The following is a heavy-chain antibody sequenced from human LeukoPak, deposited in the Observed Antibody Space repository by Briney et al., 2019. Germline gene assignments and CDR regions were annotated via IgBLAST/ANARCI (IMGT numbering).Heavy chain of an antibody. Sequence: PGGSLKLSCAASGFTFSGSAMHWVRQASGKGLEWVGRIRSKANSYATAYAASVKGRFTISRDDSKNTAYLQMNSLRAEDTAVYYCAKDRVYYYDSSGYYANDAFDIWGQGTMVTVSS. J-gene: IGHJ3*02. CDR3: AKDRVYYYDSSGYYANDAFDI. CDR2: IRSKANSYAT. V-gene: IGHV3-73*01. D-gene: IGHD3-22*01. CDR1: GFTFSGSA.